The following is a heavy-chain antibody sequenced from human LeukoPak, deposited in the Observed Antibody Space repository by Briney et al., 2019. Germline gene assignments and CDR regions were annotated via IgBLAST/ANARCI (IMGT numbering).Heavy chain of an antibody. V-gene: IGHV3-7*01. CDR1: GFTLSNYW. D-gene: IGHD1-1*01. CDR2: IEKDGSAT. CDR3: ARAGVTNQLGETYWYFDL. Sequence: GGSLRLSCTASGFTLSNYWMTWVRQAPGKGLESVAKIEKDGSATYYVDSMKGRFTVSRDNAANSLYLQMSNLGVEDTALYSCARAGVTNQLGETYWYFDLWGRGTLVTVSS. J-gene: IGHJ2*01.